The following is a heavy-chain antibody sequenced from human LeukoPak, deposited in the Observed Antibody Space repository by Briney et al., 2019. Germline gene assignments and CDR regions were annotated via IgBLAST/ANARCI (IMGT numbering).Heavy chain of an antibody. D-gene: IGHD2-2*01. CDR2: IWYDGSNK. CDR1: GFTFSSYG. Sequence: PGGSQRLSCAASGFTFSSYGMHWVRQAPGKGLEWVAVIWYDGSNKYYADSVKGRFTISRDNSKNTLYLQMNSLGAEDTAVYYCAREEYQLKRYFDYWGQGTLVTVSS. CDR3: AREEYQLKRYFDY. V-gene: IGHV3-33*01. J-gene: IGHJ4*02.